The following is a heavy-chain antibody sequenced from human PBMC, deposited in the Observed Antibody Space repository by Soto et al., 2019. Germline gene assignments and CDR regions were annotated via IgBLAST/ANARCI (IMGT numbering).Heavy chain of an antibody. J-gene: IGHJ5*02. V-gene: IGHV3-23*01. D-gene: IGHD3-16*02. CDR2: ISGSGGST. Sequence: EVQLLESGGGLVQPGGALRLSCAASGFTFSSNAMSWVRQAPGKGLECVSTISGSGGSTYYADSVKGRFTISRDNSKNTLYLQMNSLRAEDTAVYYCAKDVGVWGSYRYNNWFDPWGQGTLVTVSS. CDR3: AKDVGVWGSYRYNNWFDP. CDR1: GFTFSSNA.